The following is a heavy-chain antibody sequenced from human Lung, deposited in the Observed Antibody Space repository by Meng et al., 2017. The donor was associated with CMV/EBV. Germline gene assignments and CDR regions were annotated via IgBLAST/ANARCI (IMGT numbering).Heavy chain of an antibody. CDR3: VLSSKVCVGDSGHGEFAD. CDR2: IKDNVDGGTT. J-gene: IGHJ4*02. CDR1: GFAFNNAW. Sequence: GESLKISCGTSGFAFNNAWMSWVRQAPGKGLEWVGRIKDNVDGGTTDCAESVKGRFIVSRDDSKNMLYLHMNSVKTEDTGVYYCVLSSKVCVGDSGHGEFADWGQGMXVTVSS. V-gene: IGHV3-15*01. D-gene: IGHD3-10*01.